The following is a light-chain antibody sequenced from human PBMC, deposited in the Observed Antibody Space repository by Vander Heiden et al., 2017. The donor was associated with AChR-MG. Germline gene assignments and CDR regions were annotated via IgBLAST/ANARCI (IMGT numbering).Light chain of an antibody. CDR1: QSISSW. CDR2: KAS. V-gene: IGKV1-5*03. Sequence: DIQMTQSPSTLSASVGDRVTITCRASQSISSWLAWYQQKPGKAPKLLIYKASSLESGVPSRFSGSGSGTEFTLTISSLQPDDFATYYCQQDYSYLWTFGQGTKVEIK. J-gene: IGKJ1*01. CDR3: QQDYSYLWT.